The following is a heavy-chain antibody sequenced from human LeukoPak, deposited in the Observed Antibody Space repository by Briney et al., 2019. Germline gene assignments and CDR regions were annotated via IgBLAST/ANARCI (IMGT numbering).Heavy chain of an antibody. D-gene: IGHD5-12*01. V-gene: IGHV5-51*01. Sequence: HGESLKISCKGSGYSFTSYWIGWVRQMPGKGLEWMGIIYPGDSDTRYSPSFQGQVTISADKSISTAYLQWSSLKASDTAMYYCARSAPSGYDYLGFDYWGQGTLVTVSS. J-gene: IGHJ4*02. CDR3: ARSAPSGYDYLGFDY. CDR2: IYPGDSDT. CDR1: GYSFTSYW.